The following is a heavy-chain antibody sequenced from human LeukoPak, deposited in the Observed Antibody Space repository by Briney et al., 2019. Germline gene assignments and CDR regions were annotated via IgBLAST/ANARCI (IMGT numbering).Heavy chain of an antibody. D-gene: IGHD6-13*01. CDR2: IYPGDSDT. CDR1: GYSFTSYW. V-gene: IGHV5-51*01. CDR3: ARQGAAGKYYYYYMDV. Sequence: GESLKISCKGSGYSFTSYWIGWVRQMPGKGLEWMGIIYPGDSDTRYSPSFQGQVTISADKSMSTAYLQWSSLKASDTAIYYCARQGAAGKYYYYYMDVWGKGTTVTVSS. J-gene: IGHJ6*03.